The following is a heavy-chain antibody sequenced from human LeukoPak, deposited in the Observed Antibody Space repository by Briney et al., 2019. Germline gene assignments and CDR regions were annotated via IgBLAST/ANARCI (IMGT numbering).Heavy chain of an antibody. CDR2: ISYDGSNK. CDR3: AKRGHIWDYFDY. Sequence: GGSLRLSCVASGFTFSNYGMHWVRQAPGKGLEWVAVISYDGSNKYYADSVKGRFTISRDNSKNTLFLQMNSLRAEDTAVYYCAKRGHIWDYFDYWGQGTLVTVSS. D-gene: IGHD5-18*01. V-gene: IGHV3-30*18. CDR1: GFTFSNYG. J-gene: IGHJ4*02.